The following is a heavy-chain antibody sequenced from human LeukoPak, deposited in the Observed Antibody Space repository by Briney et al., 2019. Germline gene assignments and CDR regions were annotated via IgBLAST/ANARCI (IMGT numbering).Heavy chain of an antibody. V-gene: IGHV3-33*01. Sequence: GGSLRLSCAASGFTFSSYGMHWVRQAPGKGLEWVAAIWYDGSNKYCADSVKGRFTISRDNSKNALYLQMNSLRAEDTAVYYCARNKWFGESTPFDYWGQGTLVTVSS. CDR2: IWYDGSNK. CDR1: GFTFSSYG. D-gene: IGHD3-10*01. J-gene: IGHJ4*02. CDR3: ARNKWFGESTPFDY.